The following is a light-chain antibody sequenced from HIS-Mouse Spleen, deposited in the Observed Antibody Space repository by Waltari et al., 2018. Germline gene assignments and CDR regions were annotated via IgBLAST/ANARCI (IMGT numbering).Light chain of an antibody. CDR3: YSAADNSGV. CDR2: KDS. Sequence: SYELTQPSSVSVSPGQTARITCSGDVLAKKYARWFQQKPGQAPGLGIYKDSERPSGIPERFSGSSSGTTVTLTISGAQVEDEADYYCYSAADNSGVFCGGTKLTVL. J-gene: IGLJ2*01. V-gene: IGLV3-27*01. CDR1: VLAKKY.